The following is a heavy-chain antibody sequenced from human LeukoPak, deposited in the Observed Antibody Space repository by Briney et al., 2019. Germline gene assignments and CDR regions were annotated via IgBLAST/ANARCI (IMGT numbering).Heavy chain of an antibody. CDR2: IYYSGST. CDR1: GGSISSPTYY. J-gene: IGHJ2*01. Sequence: SETLSLTCTVSGGSISSPTYYWAWIRQPPGEGLRWIGSIYYSGSTYYNPSLKSRVTISIDTSKNQFSLKVSSVTAADTAVYYCARFVSGSYNWYFDLWGRGTLVTVSS. D-gene: IGHD1-26*01. V-gene: IGHV4-39*07. CDR3: ARFVSGSYNWYFDL.